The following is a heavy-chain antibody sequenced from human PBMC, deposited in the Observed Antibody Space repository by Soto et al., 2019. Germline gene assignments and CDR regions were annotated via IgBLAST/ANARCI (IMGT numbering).Heavy chain of an antibody. Sequence: ASVKVSCKASGYTFTSYDTNWVRQATGQGLEWMGWMNPNSGNTGYAQKFQGRVTMTRNTSISTAYMELSSLRSEDTAVYYCARESSSWYWFDPWGQGTLVTVSS. CDR3: ARESSSWYWFDP. D-gene: IGHD6-13*01. CDR1: GYTFTSYD. V-gene: IGHV1-8*01. J-gene: IGHJ5*02. CDR2: MNPNSGNT.